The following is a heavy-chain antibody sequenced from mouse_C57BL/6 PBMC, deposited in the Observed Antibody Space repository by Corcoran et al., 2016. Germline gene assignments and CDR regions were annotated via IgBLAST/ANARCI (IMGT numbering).Heavy chain of an antibody. V-gene: IGHV1-80*01. CDR3: ERENLD. J-gene: IGHJ3*01. CDR2: FYPGDGDI. Sequence: QVQLQQSGTELVKPGASVKISCKASGYAFSSYCMNWVKQRPGKGLEWIGQFYPGDGDINYNGKFKCKATRTADKSSSTAYMKLSSLTSEDSAVYFCERENLDWGQGTLVTVSA. CDR1: GYAFSSYC.